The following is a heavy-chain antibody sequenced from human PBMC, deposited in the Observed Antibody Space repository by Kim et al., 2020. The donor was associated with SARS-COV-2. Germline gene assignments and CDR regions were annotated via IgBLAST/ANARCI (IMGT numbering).Heavy chain of an antibody. V-gene: IGHV4-34*01. CDR2: INHSGST. CDR3: ARGRGSSWSGATYYFDY. J-gene: IGHJ4*01. Sequence: SETLSLTCAVYGGSFSGYYWSWIRQPPGKGLEWIGEINHSGSTNYNPSLKSRVTISVDTSKNQFSLKLSSVTAADTAVYYCARGRGSSWSGATYYFDYWG. D-gene: IGHD6-13*01. CDR1: GGSFSGYY.